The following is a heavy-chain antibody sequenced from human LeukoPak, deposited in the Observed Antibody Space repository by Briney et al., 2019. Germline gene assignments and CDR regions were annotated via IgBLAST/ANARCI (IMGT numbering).Heavy chain of an antibody. V-gene: IGHV3-11*04. D-gene: IGHD3-10*01. Sequence: PGGSLRLSCAASGFTFSDYYMSWIRQAPGKGLEWVSYISSSGSTIYYADSVKGRFTISRDNAKSSLYLQMNSLRAEDTAVYYCARELITMVRWCSAFDIWGQGTMVTVSS. J-gene: IGHJ3*02. CDR3: ARELITMVRWCSAFDI. CDR1: GFTFSDYY. CDR2: ISSSGSTI.